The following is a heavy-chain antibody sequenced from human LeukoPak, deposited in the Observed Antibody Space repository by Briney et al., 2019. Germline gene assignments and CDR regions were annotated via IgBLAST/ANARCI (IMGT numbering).Heavy chain of an antibody. Sequence: SETLSLTCTVSGGSISSYYWSWIRQPPGKGLEWIGYISHSGSTNYNPSLKGRVTISLDTSKSQFSLRLSSVTAADTAVYYCARGVCTSSSCYAGDYGMDVWGQGTTVTVS. J-gene: IGHJ6*02. CDR1: GGSISSYY. CDR2: ISHSGST. CDR3: ARGVCTSSSCYAGDYGMDV. V-gene: IGHV4-59*08. D-gene: IGHD2-2*01.